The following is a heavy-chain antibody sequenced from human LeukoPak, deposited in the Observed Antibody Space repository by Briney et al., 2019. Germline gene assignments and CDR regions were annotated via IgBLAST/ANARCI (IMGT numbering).Heavy chain of an antibody. Sequence: PSQTLSLTCTVSGGSISSGSYYWSWIRQPAGKGLEWTGRISTSGSTNYNPSLKSRVTISVDTSKNQFSLNLSSVTAADTAVYYCAREGGYSYGDAPLHFDYWGQGTLVTVSS. D-gene: IGHD5-18*01. CDR1: GGSISSGSYY. J-gene: IGHJ4*02. CDR2: ISTSGST. V-gene: IGHV4-61*02. CDR3: AREGGYSYGDAPLHFDY.